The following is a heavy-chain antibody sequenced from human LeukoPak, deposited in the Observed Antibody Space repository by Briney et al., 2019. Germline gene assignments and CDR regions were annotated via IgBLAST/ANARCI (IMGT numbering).Heavy chain of an antibody. CDR1: GFTFSNYW. D-gene: IGHD5-18*01. CDR3: ARDRYGYIGYFDY. V-gene: IGHV3-74*01. CDR2: INTDGSTT. Sequence: GGSLRLSCAASGFTFSNYWMHWVRQAPGKGLVWVSRINTDGSTTNYADAVKGRFTISRDNAKNALYLQMNSLRAEDTAVYYCARDRYGYIGYFDYWGQGTLVTVSS. J-gene: IGHJ4*02.